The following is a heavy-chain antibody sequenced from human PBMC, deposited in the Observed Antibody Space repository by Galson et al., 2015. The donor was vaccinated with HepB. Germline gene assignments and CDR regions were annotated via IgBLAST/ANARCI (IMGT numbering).Heavy chain of an antibody. V-gene: IGHV3-33*01. D-gene: IGHD6-19*01. J-gene: IGHJ4*02. CDR2: IWKDRNNK. CDR1: GFAFGNYG. CDR3: AREDSTITVAALEY. Sequence: SLRLSCAASGFAFGNYGMHWVRQAPGKGLEWMALIWKDRNNKHYADSLKGRFRISRDNAQNTLFPETDSLRAEDTAVYYCAREDSTITVAALEYWGQGVLITVSS.